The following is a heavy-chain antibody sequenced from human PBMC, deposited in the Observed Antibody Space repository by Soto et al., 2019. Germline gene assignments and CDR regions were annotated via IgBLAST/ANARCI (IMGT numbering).Heavy chain of an antibody. CDR1: GFTFSSYG. V-gene: IGHV3-30*18. CDR2: ISYDGSNK. D-gene: IGHD6-13*01. Sequence: GGSLRLSCAASGFTFSSYGMHWVRQAPGKGLEWVAVISYDGSNKYYADSVKGRFTISRDNSKNTLYLQMNSLRAEDTAVYYCAKSFASAAIDYWGQGTLVTVSS. J-gene: IGHJ4*02. CDR3: AKSFASAAIDY.